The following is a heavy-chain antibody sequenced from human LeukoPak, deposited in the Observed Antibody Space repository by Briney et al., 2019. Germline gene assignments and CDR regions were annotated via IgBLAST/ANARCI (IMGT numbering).Heavy chain of an antibody. Sequence: PSETLSLTCTVSGGSISSYYWSWIRQPPGKGLEWIGYIYYSGSTNYNPSLKSRVTISVDTSKNQFSLKLSSVTAADTAVYYCASSRGWCSGGSCYEKYFQHWGQGTLVTVSS. CDR3: ASSRGWCSGGSCYEKYFQH. J-gene: IGHJ1*01. CDR2: IYYSGST. V-gene: IGHV4-59*01. D-gene: IGHD2-15*01. CDR1: GGSISSYY.